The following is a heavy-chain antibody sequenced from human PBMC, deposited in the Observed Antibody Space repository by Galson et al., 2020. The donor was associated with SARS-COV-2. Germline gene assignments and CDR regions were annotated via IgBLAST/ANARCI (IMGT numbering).Heavy chain of an antibody. D-gene: IGHD3-9*01. CDR2: IYYSGST. CDR3: ARQGDIWTGYPEDYCGMDV. Sequence: SETLSLTCTVSGGSISSSSYYWGWIRQPPGKGLEWIGSIYYSGSTYYNPSLKSRVTISVDTSKNQFSLKLSSVTAADTAVYYCARQGDIWTGYPEDYCGMDVWCQGTTFTVSS. CDR1: GGSISSSSYY. V-gene: IGHV4-39*01. J-gene: IGHJ6*02.